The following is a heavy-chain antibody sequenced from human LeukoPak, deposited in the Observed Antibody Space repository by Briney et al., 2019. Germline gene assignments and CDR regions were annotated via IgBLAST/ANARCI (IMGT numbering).Heavy chain of an antibody. CDR1: GYSFTSYW. CDR2: IYPGDSDT. D-gene: IGHD6-13*01. J-gene: IGHJ3*02. V-gene: IGHV5-51*01. Sequence: GESLKISCKGSGYSFTSYWIGWVRQMPGKGLEWMGIIYPGDSDTRYRPSFQGQVTISADKSISTAYLQWSSLKASDTAMYYCASQPIAAAGTKAGTDDAFDIWGQGTMVTVSS. CDR3: ASQPIAAAGTKAGTDDAFDI.